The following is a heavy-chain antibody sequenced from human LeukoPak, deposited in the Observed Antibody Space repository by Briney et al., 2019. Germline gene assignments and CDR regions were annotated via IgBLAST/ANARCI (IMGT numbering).Heavy chain of an antibody. D-gene: IGHD1-26*01. Sequence: QSGGSLRLSCAASGFTFSSYSMNWVRQAPGKGLEWVSYISSSSSTIYYADSVKGRFTISRDNAKNSLYLQMNSLRDEDTAVYYCAREGAYSGSYYFDYWGQGTLVTVSS. J-gene: IGHJ4*02. V-gene: IGHV3-48*02. CDR2: ISSSSSTI. CDR3: AREGAYSGSYYFDY. CDR1: GFTFSSYS.